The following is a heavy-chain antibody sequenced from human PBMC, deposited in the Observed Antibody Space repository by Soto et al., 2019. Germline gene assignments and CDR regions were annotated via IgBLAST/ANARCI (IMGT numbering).Heavy chain of an antibody. J-gene: IGHJ6*02. CDR2: IGHLETT. D-gene: IGHD1-26*01. CDR1: GVAMTYGGYS. V-gene: IGHV4-30-2*06. Sequence: ASETLSLTCSVSGVAMTYGGYSWSWIRQSPEKGLEWLGYIGHLETTYYNPSFKSRLSLSIDRTRNQFSLKLSSVTAADTAVYYCASGVRKWELLSYYYYGMDVWGQGTTVTVSS. CDR3: ASGVRKWELLSYYYYGMDV.